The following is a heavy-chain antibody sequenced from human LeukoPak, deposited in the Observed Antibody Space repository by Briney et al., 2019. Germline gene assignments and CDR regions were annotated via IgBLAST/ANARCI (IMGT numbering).Heavy chain of an antibody. D-gene: IGHD4-23*01. CDR1: GGSISSGGYY. CDR3: ARETTVVTRGYYYYMDV. CDR2: IYHSGST. V-gene: IGHV4-30-2*01. J-gene: IGHJ6*03. Sequence: SETLSLTCTVSGGSISSGGYYWSWIRQPPGKGLEWIGYIYHSGSTYYNPSLKSRVTISVDRSKNQFSLKLSSVTAADTAVYYCARETTVVTRGYYYYMDVWGKGTTVTVSS.